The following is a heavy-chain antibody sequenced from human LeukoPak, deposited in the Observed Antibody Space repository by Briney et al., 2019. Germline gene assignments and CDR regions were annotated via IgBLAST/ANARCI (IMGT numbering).Heavy chain of an antibody. D-gene: IGHD2-2*03. V-gene: IGHV1-2*02. CDR1: GYTFTGYY. CDR2: INPNSGGT. CDR3: ARDRGYCSSTGCRTLYWYFDL. J-gene: IGHJ2*01. Sequence: ASVKVSCKASGYTFTGYYMHWVRQAPGQGLEWMGWINPNSGGTNYAQKFQGRVTMTRDTSISTAYMELSRLRSDDTAVYYCARDRGYCSSTGCRTLYWYFDLWGRGTLVTASS.